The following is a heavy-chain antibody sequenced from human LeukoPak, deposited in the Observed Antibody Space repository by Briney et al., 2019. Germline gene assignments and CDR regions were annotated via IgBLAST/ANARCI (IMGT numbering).Heavy chain of an antibody. D-gene: IGHD3-22*01. CDR1: GGSISSYY. J-gene: IGHJ3*02. V-gene: IGHV4-59*01. Sequence: SETLSLTCTVSGGSISSYYWSWIRQPPGKGLEWIGYIYYSGSTNYNPSLKSRVTISVDTSKNQFSLKLSSVTAADTAVYYCARDRGRGYYDSSGYYDAFDIWGQGTMVTVSS. CDR3: ARDRGRGYYDSSGYYDAFDI. CDR2: IYYSGST.